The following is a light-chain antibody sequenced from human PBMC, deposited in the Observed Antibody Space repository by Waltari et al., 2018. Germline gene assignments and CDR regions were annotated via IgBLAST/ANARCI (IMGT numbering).Light chain of an antibody. CDR3: CSYVGGGTLV. J-gene: IGLJ2*01. Sequence: QSALTQPASVSGSPGQSITLSCMGTSSDVGGYNFVSWYQQHPGKAPKLMIYDVTKRPSGVANRFPGSKSGNTAYLTITGLQAEDEADYYCCSYVGGGTLVFGGGTNVTVL. CDR2: DVT. CDR1: SSDVGGYNF. V-gene: IGLV2-23*02.